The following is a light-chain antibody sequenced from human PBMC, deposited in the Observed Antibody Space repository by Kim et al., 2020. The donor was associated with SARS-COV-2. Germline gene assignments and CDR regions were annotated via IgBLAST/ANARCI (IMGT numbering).Light chain of an antibody. V-gene: IGKV1-39*01. CDR1: QSISSY. CDR3: QQSYSTHT. Sequence: LSASVGDRVTITCRASQSISSYLNWYQQTPGKAPKLLIYAASSLQSGVPSRFSGSGSGTDFTLTISSLQPEDFATDYCQQSYSTHTFGQGTKLEI. J-gene: IGKJ2*01. CDR2: AAS.